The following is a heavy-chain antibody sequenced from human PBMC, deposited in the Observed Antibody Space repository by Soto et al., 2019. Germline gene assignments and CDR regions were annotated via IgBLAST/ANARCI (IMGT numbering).Heavy chain of an antibody. CDR3: TRLSDYDILTGYYPGSPFGMDV. V-gene: IGHV3-73*01. D-gene: IGHD3-9*01. CDR2: IRSKANSYAT. Sequence: PGGSLRLSCAASGFTFSGSAMHWVRQASGEGLEWVGRIRSKANSYATAYAASVKGRFTISRDDSKNTAYLQMNSLKTEDTAVYYCTRLSDYDILTGYYPGSPFGMDVWGQGTTVTVSS. J-gene: IGHJ6*02. CDR1: GFTFSGSA.